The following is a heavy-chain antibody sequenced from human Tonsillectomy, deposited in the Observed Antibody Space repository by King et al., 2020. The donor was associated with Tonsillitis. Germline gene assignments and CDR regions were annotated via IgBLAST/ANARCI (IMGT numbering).Heavy chain of an antibody. CDR1: GFTFSNYA. CDR3: AKSVGSSTSVAFDL. Sequence: VQLVESGGGLVQPGGSLRLSCAASGFTFSNYAMNWVRQAPGKGLEWFSGISVSGVSTYYADSVQGRFTISRDNSENTLFLQMNSLGAEDTAMYYCAKSVGSSTSVAFDLWGQGTLVTVSS. CDR2: ISVSGVST. V-gene: IGHV3-23*04. J-gene: IGHJ3*01. D-gene: IGHD1-1*01.